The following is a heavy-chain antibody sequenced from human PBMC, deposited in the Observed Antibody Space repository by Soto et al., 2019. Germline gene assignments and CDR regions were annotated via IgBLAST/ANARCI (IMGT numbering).Heavy chain of an antibody. J-gene: IGHJ6*02. CDR2: ISDYNGNT. Sequence: QVHLVQSGGEVKKPGASVKVSCRASGYTFSNYGISWVRQAPGQGLEWMGWISDYNGNTFYGKKFQGRVTMTTDTATXTXXXEXWSLRSDDTAVYYCAREGFYSGSGTYSPPRYYGMDVWGQGTTVTVSS. D-gene: IGHD3-10*01. CDR3: AREGFYSGSGTYSPPRYYGMDV. V-gene: IGHV1-18*01. CDR1: GYTFSNYG.